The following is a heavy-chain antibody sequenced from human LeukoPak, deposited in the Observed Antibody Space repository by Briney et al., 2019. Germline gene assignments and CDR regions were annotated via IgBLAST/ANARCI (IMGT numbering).Heavy chain of an antibody. CDR2: IYPGDSDN. CDR3: ARSTSGSFDH. Sequence: GESLKISCKASGYSFTDYWIGWVRQMPGKGLEWMAIIYPGDSDNRYTYSPSFQGQVTISADKSVSTAYLQWSSLKASDTAMYYCARSTSGSFDHWGQGTPVTVSP. D-gene: IGHD3-10*01. V-gene: IGHV5-51*01. CDR1: GYSFTDYW. J-gene: IGHJ4*02.